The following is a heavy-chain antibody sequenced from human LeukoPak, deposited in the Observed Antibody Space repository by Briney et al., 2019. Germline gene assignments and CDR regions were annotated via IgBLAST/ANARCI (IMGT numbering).Heavy chain of an antibody. J-gene: IGHJ5*02. CDR2: IYYTGST. CDR3: ARHSGSGSLSRPFDP. CDR1: GGSVTSGGFY. Sequence: LETLSLTCSVSGGSVTSGGFYWGWLRQPPGKGPEWIATIYYTGSTYYNPSLNNRVTVSIDTSKNQLSLRLTSVTATDTAVYHCARHSGSGSLSRPFDPWGQGTLVTVSS. V-gene: IGHV4-39*01. D-gene: IGHD3-10*01.